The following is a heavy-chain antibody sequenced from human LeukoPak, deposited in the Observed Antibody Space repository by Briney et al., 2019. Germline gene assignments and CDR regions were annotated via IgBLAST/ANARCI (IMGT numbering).Heavy chain of an antibody. J-gene: IGHJ6*02. CDR1: GFTVSSNY. CDR2: IYSGGST. Sequence: GGSLRLSCAASGFTVSSNYMSWVRQAPGKRLEWVSVIYSGGSTYYADSVKGRFTISRDNSKNTLYLQMNSLRAEDTAVYYCARTSNYDFWSGYSPGGMDVWGQGTTVTVSS. V-gene: IGHV3-53*01. D-gene: IGHD3-3*01. CDR3: ARTSNYDFWSGYSPGGMDV.